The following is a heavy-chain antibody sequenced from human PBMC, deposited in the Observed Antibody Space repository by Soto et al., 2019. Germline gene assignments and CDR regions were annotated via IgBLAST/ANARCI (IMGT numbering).Heavy chain of an antibody. J-gene: IGHJ3*02. CDR1: GFTFSSYW. CDR3: ARDRGLLWFGDPNAFDI. D-gene: IGHD3-10*01. Sequence: EVQLVESGGGLVQPGGSLRLSCAASGFTFSSYWMSWVRQAPGKGLEWVANIKQDGSEKYYVDSVKGRFTISRDNAKNSLYLQMNSLRAEDTAVYYCARDRGLLWFGDPNAFDIWGQGTMVTVSS. CDR2: IKQDGSEK. V-gene: IGHV3-7*01.